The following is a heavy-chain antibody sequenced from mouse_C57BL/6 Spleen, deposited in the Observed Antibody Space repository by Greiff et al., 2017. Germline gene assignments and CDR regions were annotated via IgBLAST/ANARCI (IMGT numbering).Heavy chain of an antibody. CDR3: GLATVVDWYFDV. CDR1: GFNITNTY. V-gene: IGHV14-3*01. J-gene: IGHJ1*03. D-gene: IGHD1-1*01. CDR2: IDPANGNT. Sequence: EVQLQESVAELVRPGASVKLSCTASGFNITNTYMHWVKPRPEQGLEWIGSIDPANGNTKYAPKFQGKATITADTSSNTAYLQLSSLTSEDAAIYCSGLATVVDWYFDVWGTGTTVTVSS.